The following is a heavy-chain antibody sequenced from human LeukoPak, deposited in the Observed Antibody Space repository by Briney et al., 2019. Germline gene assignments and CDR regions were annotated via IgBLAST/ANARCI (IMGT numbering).Heavy chain of an antibody. D-gene: IGHD1-26*01. V-gene: IGHV3-21*01. CDR2: ISSSSSYI. Sequence: PGGSLRLSCAASGFTFSSYSMNWVRQAPGKGLEWVSSISSSSSYIYYADSVKGRFTISRDNAKNSLYLQMNSLRAEDTAVYYCARDFPSGSCYFDYWGQGTLVTVSS. CDR3: ARDFPSGSCYFDY. CDR1: GFTFSSYS. J-gene: IGHJ4*02.